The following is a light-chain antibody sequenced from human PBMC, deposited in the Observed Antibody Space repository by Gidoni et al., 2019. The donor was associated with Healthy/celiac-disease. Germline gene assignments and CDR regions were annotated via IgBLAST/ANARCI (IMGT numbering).Light chain of an antibody. J-gene: IGLJ3*02. CDR3: AAWDDSLNGWV. CDR1: SSNIGSNT. Sequence: QSVLTQPPPESGTPGQRVTIPCSGSSSNIGSNTVNWYQQLPGTAPNLLIYSNNQRPSGVPDRFSGSKSGTSASLAISGLQSEDEADYYCAAWDDSLNGWVFGGGTKLTVL. V-gene: IGLV1-44*01. CDR2: SNN.